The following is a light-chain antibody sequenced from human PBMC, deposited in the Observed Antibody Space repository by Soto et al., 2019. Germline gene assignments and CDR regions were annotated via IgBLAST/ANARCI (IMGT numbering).Light chain of an antibody. CDR2: GAS. Sequence: VLTQSPGTVSLTPGERDTLSCRASQSVSSSYLAWYQQKPGQAPRLLIYGASSRATGIPDRFSGSGSGTDFTLTISRLEPEDFAVYYCQQYGSSPWTFAQGTKVDI. CDR3: QQYGSSPWT. CDR1: QSVSSSY. V-gene: IGKV3-20*01. J-gene: IGKJ1*01.